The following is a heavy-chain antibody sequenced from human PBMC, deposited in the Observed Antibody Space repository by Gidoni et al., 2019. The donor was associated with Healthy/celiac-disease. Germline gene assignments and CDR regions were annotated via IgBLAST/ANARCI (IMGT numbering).Heavy chain of an antibody. CDR2: IRSSSSYI. J-gene: IGHJ4*02. CDR1: GFTFSRYS. Sequence: VQLVASGGGLVKPGGSLRLSCAASGFTFSRYSMNWVRQAPGKGLEWVSSIRSSSSYIYYADSVKGRFTISRDNAKNSLYLQMNSLRAEDTAVYYCAREGYFDYWGQGTLVTVSS. V-gene: IGHV3-21*01. CDR3: AREGYFDY.